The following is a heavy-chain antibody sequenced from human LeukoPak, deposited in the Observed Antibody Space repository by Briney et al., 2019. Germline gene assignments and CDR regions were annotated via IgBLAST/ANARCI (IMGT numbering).Heavy chain of an antibody. Sequence: ASVKVSCKASGGTFSSYAISWVRQAPGQGLEWMGWINPNSGGTNYAQKFQGRVTMTRDTSISTAYMELSRLRSDDTAVYYCARDGPSRVFNWFDPWGQGTLVTVSS. CDR3: ARDGPSRVFNWFDP. J-gene: IGHJ5*02. CDR1: GGTFSSYA. D-gene: IGHD6-13*01. CDR2: INPNSGGT. V-gene: IGHV1-2*02.